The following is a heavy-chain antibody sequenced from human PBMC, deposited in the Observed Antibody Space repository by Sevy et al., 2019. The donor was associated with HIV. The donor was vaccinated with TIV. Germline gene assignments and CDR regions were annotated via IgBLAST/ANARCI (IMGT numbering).Heavy chain of an antibody. CDR3: ARPRFLEWLSSAAFDI. J-gene: IGHJ3*02. Sequence: GESLKISCTASGFVFSSYAMHWVRQAPGKGLEWVAFIAYDGSNKNYADSVKGRFTLSRDNPKNTLYLQMNSLGAEDTAVYYCARPRFLEWLSSAAFDIWGQGTMVTVSS. V-gene: IGHV3-30*04. CDR2: IAYDGSNK. CDR1: GFVFSSYA. D-gene: IGHD3-3*01.